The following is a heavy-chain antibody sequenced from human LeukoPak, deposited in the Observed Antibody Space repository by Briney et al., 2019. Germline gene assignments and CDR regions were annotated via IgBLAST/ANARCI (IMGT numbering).Heavy chain of an antibody. CDR3: ATADWESFYFDS. D-gene: IGHD1-26*01. J-gene: IGHJ4*02. Sequence: SETLSLTCTVSGGSVSRGGYYWNWIRQHPGKGLEWIGFTSYSEGTYYNPSLMSPITISVDRSQNQFSLKMRDVTAADTDVYFCATADWESFYFDSWGQGALVAVSS. CDR2: TSYSEGT. V-gene: IGHV4-31*01. CDR1: GGSVSRGGYY.